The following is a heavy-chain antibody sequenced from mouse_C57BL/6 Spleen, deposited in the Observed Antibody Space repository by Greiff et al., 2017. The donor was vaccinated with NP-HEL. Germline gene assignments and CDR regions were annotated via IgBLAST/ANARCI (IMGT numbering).Heavy chain of an antibody. J-gene: IGHJ4*01. CDR1: GYAFSSYW. Sequence: QVQLQQSGAELVKPGASVKISCKASGYAFSSYWMNWVKQRPGKGLEWIGQIYPGDGDTNYNGKFKGKATLTADKSSSTAYMQLSSLTSEDSAVYFCARWGSTMTYYAMDYWGQGTSVTVSS. V-gene: IGHV1-80*01. D-gene: IGHD2-4*01. CDR2: IYPGDGDT. CDR3: ARWGSTMTYYAMDY.